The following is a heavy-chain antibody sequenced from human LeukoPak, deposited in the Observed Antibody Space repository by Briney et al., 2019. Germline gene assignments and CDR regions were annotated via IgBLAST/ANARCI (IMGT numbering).Heavy chain of an antibody. CDR3: AREGAGSYLYYFDY. D-gene: IGHD1-26*01. CDR2: ISYDGSNK. Sequence: GGSLRLSCAASGFTFSSYAMHWVRQAPGKGLEWVAVISYDGSNKYYADSVKGRFTISRDSSKNTLYLQMNSLRAEDTAVYYCAREGAGSYLYYFDYWGQGTLVTVSS. V-gene: IGHV3-30-3*01. J-gene: IGHJ4*02. CDR1: GFTFSSYA.